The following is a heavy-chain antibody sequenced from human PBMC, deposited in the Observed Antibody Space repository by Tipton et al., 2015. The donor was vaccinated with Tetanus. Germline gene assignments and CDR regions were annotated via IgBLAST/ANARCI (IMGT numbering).Heavy chain of an antibody. J-gene: IGHJ4*02. CDR2: INPSGGST. V-gene: IGHV1-46*01. CDR1: GYTFTTYG. Sequence: QSGAEVKKPGASVKVSCKASGYTFTTYGISWVRQAPGQGLEWMGIINPSGGSTSYAQKFQGRVTMTRDTSTSTVYMELSSLRSEDTAVYYCARVTKQQLAYYFDYWGQGTLVTVSS. CDR3: ARVTKQQLAYYFDY. D-gene: IGHD6-13*01.